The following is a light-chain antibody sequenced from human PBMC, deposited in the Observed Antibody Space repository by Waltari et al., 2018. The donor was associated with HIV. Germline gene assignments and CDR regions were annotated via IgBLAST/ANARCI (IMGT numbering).Light chain of an antibody. CDR3: SSYSLVNTAL. V-gene: IGLV2-14*03. CDR2: DVT. CDR1: GSDLGDYNY. Sequence: QSVLTQPPSVSGAPGQRVTISCTGTGSDLGDYNYVSWYQHHPGRAPKLIIYDVTKRPSGVSNRFSGSKSGYTASLTISGLHAEDEADYYCSSYSLVNTALFGGGTKLTVL. J-gene: IGLJ2*01.